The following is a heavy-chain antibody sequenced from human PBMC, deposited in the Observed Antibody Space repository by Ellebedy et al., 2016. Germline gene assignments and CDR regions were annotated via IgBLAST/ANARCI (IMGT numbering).Heavy chain of an antibody. J-gene: IGHJ6*02. CDR3: ARIIPYCGGDCYLQRLDYYGMDV. D-gene: IGHD2-21*02. V-gene: IGHV4-4*02. Sequence: SETLSLTCAVSGGSISSSNWWSWVRQPPGTGLEWIGEIYHSGSTNYNPSLKSRVTISVDKSKNQFSLKLSSVTAADTAVYYCARIIPYCGGDCYLQRLDYYGMDVWGQGTTVTVSS. CDR2: IYHSGST. CDR1: GGSISSSNW.